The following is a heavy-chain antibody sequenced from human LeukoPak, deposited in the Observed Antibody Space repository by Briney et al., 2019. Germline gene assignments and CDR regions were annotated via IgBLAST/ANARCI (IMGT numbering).Heavy chain of an antibody. CDR1: GVTFSNTA. CDR3: GLVGLWAV. Sequence: QPGGSLRLSCSASGVTFSNTAMHWVRQAPGEGLKYVSGISTKGGYTYYADSVKGRFTISRDNSKNTLYLQMTSLRAEDTSVYYCGLVGLWAVWGQGTLVTVSS. J-gene: IGHJ4*02. D-gene: IGHD3/OR15-3a*01. CDR2: ISTKGGYT. V-gene: IGHV3-64D*06.